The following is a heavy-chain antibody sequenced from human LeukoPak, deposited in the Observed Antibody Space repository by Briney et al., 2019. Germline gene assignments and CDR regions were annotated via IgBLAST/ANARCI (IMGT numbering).Heavy chain of an antibody. CDR1: GYTFTIYG. D-gene: IGHD5-18*01. CDR2: ISAYDGKR. V-gene: IGHV1-18*01. J-gene: IGHJ3*02. CDR3: ARDMGIQKWLPVDAFDI. Sequence: ASVKVSSEASGYTFTIYGSRGGRPAPGQGLEWMGWISAYDGKRKYAQKVQGKVTMTTDKFTSTAYMELRSLPSDDTAVYYCARDMGIQKWLPVDAFDIWGQGTMVTVSS.